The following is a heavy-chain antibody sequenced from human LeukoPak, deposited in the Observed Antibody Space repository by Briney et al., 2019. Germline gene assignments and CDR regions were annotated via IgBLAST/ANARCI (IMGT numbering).Heavy chain of an antibody. Sequence: ASVKVSCKASGYTFTSYAMHWVRQAPGQGLEWMGWINAGNGNTKYSQKFQGRVTITRDTSASTAYMELSSLRSEDTAVYYCARDGVCSSTSCYRYYYGMDVWGKGTTVTVSS. D-gene: IGHD2-2*01. CDR3: ARDGVCSSTSCYRYYYGMDV. J-gene: IGHJ6*04. V-gene: IGHV1-3*01. CDR1: GYTFTSYA. CDR2: INAGNGNT.